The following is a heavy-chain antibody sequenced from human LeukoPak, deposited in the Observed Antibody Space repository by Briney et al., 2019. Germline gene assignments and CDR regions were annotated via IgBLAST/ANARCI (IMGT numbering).Heavy chain of an antibody. CDR2: NSDGSIT. CDR1: GFTFTTYW. CDR3: ARDAVDTANAV. D-gene: IGHD5-18*01. Sequence: GGSLRLSCAASGFTFTTYWMHWVRQAPGKGLVWVSHNSDGSITSYADSVKGRFTISRDNAKNTLYLQMNSLRAEDTAVYYCARDAVDTANAVWGQGTTVTVPS. V-gene: IGHV3-74*01. J-gene: IGHJ6*02.